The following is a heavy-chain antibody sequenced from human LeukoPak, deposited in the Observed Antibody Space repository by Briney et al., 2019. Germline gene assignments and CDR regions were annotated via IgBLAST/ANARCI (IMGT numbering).Heavy chain of an antibody. J-gene: IGHJ4*02. Sequence: SQTLSLTCTVSGGSISSGGYYWSWIRQHPGKGLEWIGYIYYSGSTYYNPSLKSRVTISVDTSKNQFSLKLSSVTAADTAVYYCARQKDLVGATHFDYWGQGTLVTVSS. CDR1: GGSISSGGYY. CDR2: IYYSGST. D-gene: IGHD1-26*01. V-gene: IGHV4-31*03. CDR3: ARQKDLVGATHFDY.